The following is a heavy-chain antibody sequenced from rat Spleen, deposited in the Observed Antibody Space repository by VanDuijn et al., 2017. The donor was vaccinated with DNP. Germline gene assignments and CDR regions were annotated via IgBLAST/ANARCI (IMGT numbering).Heavy chain of an antibody. CDR2: IGSDGYAP. CDR1: GFTFSDYG. V-gene: IGHV5-22*01. D-gene: IGHD4-3*01. Sequence: EVQLVESGGGLVRPGRSMKLSCVASGFTFSDYGMAWVLQAPTKGLEWVAYIGSDGYAPYYGDSVKGRFTISRDNAKSTLYLQMNSLRSEDMATYYCIRWNSGHFDYWGQGVMVTVSS. CDR3: IRWNSGHFDY. J-gene: IGHJ2*01.